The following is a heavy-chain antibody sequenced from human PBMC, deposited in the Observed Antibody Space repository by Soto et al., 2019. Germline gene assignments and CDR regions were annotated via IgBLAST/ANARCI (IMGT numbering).Heavy chain of an antibody. CDR3: AHRVLRAVFGLVTTTAIYFDF. Sequence: QITLNESGPTVVKPTETLTLTCTFSGFSLTTSGVGVGWVRQSPGKAPEWLAFIYWDDDKRYSTSLKNRLTITKDPSKNQVVLTMANVDPADTATYYCAHRVLRAVFGLVTTTAIYFDFWGQGTPVVVSS. CDR1: GFSLTTSGVG. J-gene: IGHJ4*02. CDR2: IYWDDDK. V-gene: IGHV2-5*02. D-gene: IGHD3-3*01.